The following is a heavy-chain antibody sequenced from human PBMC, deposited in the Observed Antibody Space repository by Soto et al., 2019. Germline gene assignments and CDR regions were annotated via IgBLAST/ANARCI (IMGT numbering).Heavy chain of an antibody. Sequence: PGGSLRLSCAASGFTFRSYGMSWVRQAPGKGLEWVSVLSSGGGSTYYADSVKGRFTISRDNSKNTLYLQMSSLRAEDTAVYYCAKRSGVQLDFFDYWGRGTLVTGSS. J-gene: IGHJ4*02. D-gene: IGHD3-3*01. V-gene: IGHV3-23*01. CDR2: LSSGGGST. CDR3: AKRSGVQLDFFDY. CDR1: GFTFRSYG.